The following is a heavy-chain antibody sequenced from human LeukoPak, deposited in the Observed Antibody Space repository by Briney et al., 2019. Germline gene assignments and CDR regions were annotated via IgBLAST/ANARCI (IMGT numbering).Heavy chain of an antibody. J-gene: IGHJ6*03. D-gene: IGHD2-2*01. CDR1: GYTFTSYG. CDR3: ARGGLYCSSTSCQGYYYYYYMDV. V-gene: IGHV1-18*01. CDR2: ISGYSGNT. Sequence: RASVKVSCKASGYTFTSYGISWVRQAPGQGLEWMGWISGYSGNTNYVQKFQGRVTMATDTSTSTVYMELRSLRSDDTAVYYCARGGLYCSSTSCQGYYYYYYMDVWGKGTTVTVSS.